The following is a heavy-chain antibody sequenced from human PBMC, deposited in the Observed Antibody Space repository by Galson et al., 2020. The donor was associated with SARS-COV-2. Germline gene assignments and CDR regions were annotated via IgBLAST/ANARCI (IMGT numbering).Heavy chain of an antibody. D-gene: IGHD3-22*01. CDR3: AGVTNYYDSRRFPQGWVDR. Sequence: SQTLPLTCTVSGGSISRYFWSWIRQSPGKGLEWMGDIYYTGITNYNPSLKGRVTISIDTSKYQFSLRLSSVTASDTAVYYCAGVTNYYDSRRFPQGWVDRWGQGTLVTVSA. J-gene: IGHJ4*02. V-gene: IGHV4-59*08. CDR2: IYYTGIT. CDR1: GGSISRYF.